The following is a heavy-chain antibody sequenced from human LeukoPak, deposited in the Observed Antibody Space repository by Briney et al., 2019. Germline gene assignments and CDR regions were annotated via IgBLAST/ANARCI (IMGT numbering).Heavy chain of an antibody. Sequence: GGSLRLSCAASGFTFSSHAMHWVRQAPGKGLEWVAVISQDGSERHHTDSVKGRFTISRDNSRNTLYLQMNSLRPEDTAVYYCVREPGPGYFDYWGQGTLVTVSS. J-gene: IGHJ4*02. CDR1: GFTFSSHA. V-gene: IGHV3-30-3*01. D-gene: IGHD6-13*01. CDR2: ISQDGSER. CDR3: VREPGPGYFDY.